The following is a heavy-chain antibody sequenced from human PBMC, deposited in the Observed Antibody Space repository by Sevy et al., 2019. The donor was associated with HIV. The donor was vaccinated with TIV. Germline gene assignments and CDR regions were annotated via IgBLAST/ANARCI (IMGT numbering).Heavy chain of an antibody. Sequence: GGSLRLSCAASGFTFDDYAMHWVRQAPGKGLEWVSGISWHSANIGYADSVKGRFTISRDTAKNSLYLQMNSLRAEDTALYYCAKAENRPYSSGWYDYWGQGTLVTVSS. V-gene: IGHV3-9*01. J-gene: IGHJ4*02. D-gene: IGHD6-19*01. CDR2: ISWHSANI. CDR1: GFTFDDYA. CDR3: AKAENRPYSSGWYDY.